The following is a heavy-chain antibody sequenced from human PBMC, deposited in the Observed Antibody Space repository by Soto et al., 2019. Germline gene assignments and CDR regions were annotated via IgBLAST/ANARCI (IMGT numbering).Heavy chain of an antibody. D-gene: IGHD2-15*01. V-gene: IGHV4-59*02. J-gene: IGHJ1*01. CDR1: RSSVTSYH. CDR2: TAYTGNT. Sequence: RTCVLSRSSVTSYHWSCIRQFPGKRLEWIAYTAYTGNTNYNPSLKSRGTISIDTTKNQLSLKLTSMTAADTAVYYCARDRPAGFNHYLERWGRRTL. CDR3: ARDRPAGFNHYLER.